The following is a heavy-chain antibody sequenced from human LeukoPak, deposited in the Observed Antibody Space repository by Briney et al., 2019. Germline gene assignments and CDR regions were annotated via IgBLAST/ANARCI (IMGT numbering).Heavy chain of an antibody. V-gene: IGHV3-9*01. D-gene: IGHD2-8*01. Sequence: PGGSLRLSCTASGFTFDNYAMHWVRQAPGKGLEWVSGITWNSDNIGYADSVKGRFTISRDNAKNSLYLQMNSLRAEDTAVYYCAKERIMVYATVFDYWGQGTLVTVSS. CDR3: AKERIMVYATVFDY. CDR2: ITWNSDNI. CDR1: GFTFDNYA. J-gene: IGHJ4*02.